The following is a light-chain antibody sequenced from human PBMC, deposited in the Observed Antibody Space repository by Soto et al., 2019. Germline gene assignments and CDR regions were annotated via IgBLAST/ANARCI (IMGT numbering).Light chain of an antibody. Sequence: QAVVTQPPSASGTPGQRVTISCSGSSSNIGSNYVYWYQQLPGTAPKLLIYRNNERPSGVPDRFSGSKSGTSASLAISGLRSEDEADYSCAAWDDSLSGVVFGGGTKVTVL. CDR2: RNN. CDR1: SSNIGSNY. V-gene: IGLV1-47*01. CDR3: AAWDDSLSGVV. J-gene: IGLJ2*01.